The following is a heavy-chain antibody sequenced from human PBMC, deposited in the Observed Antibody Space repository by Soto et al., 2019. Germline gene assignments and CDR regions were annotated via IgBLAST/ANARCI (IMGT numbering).Heavy chain of an antibody. D-gene: IGHD6-6*01. CDR2: INHSGST. CDR1: GGSFSGYY. Sequence: SETLSLTCAVYGGSFSGYYWSWIRQPPGKGLEWIGEINHSGSTNYNPSLKSRVTISVDTSKNQFSLKLSSVTAADTAVYYCARVGSIAAHPSTYYYYGMDVWGQGTTVTVSS. CDR3: ARVGSIAAHPSTYYYYGMDV. J-gene: IGHJ6*02. V-gene: IGHV4-34*01.